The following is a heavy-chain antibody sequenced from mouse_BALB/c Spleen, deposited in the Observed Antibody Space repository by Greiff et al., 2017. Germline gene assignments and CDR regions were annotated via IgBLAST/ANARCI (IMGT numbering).Heavy chain of an antibody. J-gene: IGHJ4*01. Sequence: EVQGVESGPELVKPGASVKISCKASGYTFTDYNMHWVKQRHGKSLEWIGYIYPYNGGTGYNQKFKSKATLTVDNSSSTAYMELRSLTSEDSAVYYCARSGLLDAMDYWGQGTSVTVSS. CDR1: GYTFTDYN. D-gene: IGHD2-3*01. CDR3: ARSGLLDAMDY. V-gene: IGHV1S29*02. CDR2: IYPYNGGT.